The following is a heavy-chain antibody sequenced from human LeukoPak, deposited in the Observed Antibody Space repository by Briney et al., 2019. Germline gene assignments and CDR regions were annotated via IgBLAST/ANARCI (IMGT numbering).Heavy chain of an antibody. CDR2: IRNSGSDM. D-gene: IGHD2/OR15-2a*01. Sequence: GGSLRLSCAASGFTFRTYSMNWVRQTPGKGLEWVSSIRNSGSDMYYADSVKGRFTISRDNANNSLYLQMNTLRAEDTAVYYCARVSFCPRCHFDYWGQGTLVTVSS. CDR1: GFTFRTYS. CDR3: ARVSFCPRCHFDY. V-gene: IGHV3-21*01. J-gene: IGHJ4*02.